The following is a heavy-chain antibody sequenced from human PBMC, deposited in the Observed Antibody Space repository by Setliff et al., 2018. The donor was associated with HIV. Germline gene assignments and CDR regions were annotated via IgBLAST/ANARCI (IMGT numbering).Heavy chain of an antibody. CDR2: ISFSGNTI. J-gene: IGHJ6*02. CDR1: GASIDSGFHY. CDR3: ARAKIGPYGDSTYYYGLDV. Sequence: PSETLSLTCTVSGASIDSGFHYWGWIRQSPGKGLEWVAYISFSGNTIYYTDSVKGRFTISRDNAGNSLYLQMNSLRADDTAVYYCARAKIGPYGDSTYYYGLDVWGQGTTVTVSS. V-gene: IGHV3-11*01. D-gene: IGHD4-17*01.